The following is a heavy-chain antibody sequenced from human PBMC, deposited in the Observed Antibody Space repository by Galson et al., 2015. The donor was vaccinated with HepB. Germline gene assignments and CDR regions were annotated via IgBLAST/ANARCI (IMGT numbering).Heavy chain of an antibody. CDR3: TTDRGFGEHYYGMDV. J-gene: IGHJ6*02. V-gene: IGHV3-15*07. CDR1: GFTFSNAW. D-gene: IGHD3-10*01. Sequence: SLRLSCAASGFTFSNAWMNWVRQAPGKGLEWVGRIKSKTDGGTTDYAAPVKGRFTISRDDSKNTLYLQMNSLKTEDTAVYYCTTDRGFGEHYYGMDVWGQGTTVTASS. CDR2: IKSKTDGGTT.